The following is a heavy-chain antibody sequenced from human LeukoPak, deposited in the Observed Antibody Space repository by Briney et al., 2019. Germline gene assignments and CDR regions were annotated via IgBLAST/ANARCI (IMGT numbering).Heavy chain of an antibody. CDR3: ARDRIFGLDAFDI. J-gene: IGHJ3*02. CDR1: GFTFSSYE. CDR2: ISSSGSTI. V-gene: IGHV3-48*03. D-gene: IGHD2-15*01. Sequence: GGSLRLSCAASGFTFSSYEMNWVRQAPGKGLEWVSYISSSGSTIYYADSVKGRFTISRDNAKNLLYLQMNSLRADDTAVYYCARDRIFGLDAFDIWGQGTLVTVSS.